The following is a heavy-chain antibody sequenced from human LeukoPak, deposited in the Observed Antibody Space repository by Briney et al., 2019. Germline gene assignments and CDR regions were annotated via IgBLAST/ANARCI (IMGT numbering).Heavy chain of an antibody. V-gene: IGHV3-23*01. CDR2: INSNGGNT. D-gene: IGHD6-13*01. CDR1: GFTFSVSV. J-gene: IGHJ4*02. CDR3: AKEGGYSSTWY. Sequence: GGSLRLSCAASGFTFSVSVMNWVRQAPGKGLEWVSGINSNGGNTYYADSVKGRFAISRDNQKNTLHLQLNSLRAEDTAICYCAKEGGYSSTWYWGQGTLVTVSS.